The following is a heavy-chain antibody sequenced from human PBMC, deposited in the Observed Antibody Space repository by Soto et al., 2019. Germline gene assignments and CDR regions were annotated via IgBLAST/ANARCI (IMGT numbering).Heavy chain of an antibody. D-gene: IGHD3-10*01. V-gene: IGHV1-18*01. J-gene: IGHJ4*02. Sequence: ASVKVSCKASGYTFTSYGISWVRQAPGQGLEWIGWISAYNGNTNYAQKLQGRVTMTTDTSTSTAYMELRSLRSDDTAVYYCARGPGDMVRGVNDYWGQGTLVTVSS. CDR2: ISAYNGNT. CDR3: ARGPGDMVRGVNDY. CDR1: GYTFTSYG.